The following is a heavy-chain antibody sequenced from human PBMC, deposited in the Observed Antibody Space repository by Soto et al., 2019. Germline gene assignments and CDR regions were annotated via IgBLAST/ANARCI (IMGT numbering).Heavy chain of an antibody. V-gene: IGHV1-69*06. CDR3: ARFLSVSGYDPYNWFVP. J-gene: IGHJ5*02. CDR2: IIPIFGTA. Sequence: SVKVSCKASGGTFSSYAISWVRQAPGQGLEWMGGIIPIFGTANYAQKFQGRVTITADKSTSTAYMELSSLRSEDTAVYYCARFLSVSGYDPYNWFVPWGQGTLFTVPS. CDR1: GGTFSSYA. D-gene: IGHD5-12*01.